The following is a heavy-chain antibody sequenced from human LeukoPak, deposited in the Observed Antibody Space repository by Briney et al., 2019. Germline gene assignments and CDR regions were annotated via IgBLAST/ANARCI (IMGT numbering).Heavy chain of an antibody. D-gene: IGHD3-22*01. CDR1: GGSFSGYY. CDR2: INHSGST. V-gene: IGHV4-34*01. CDR3: ARRRAGSYYDSSGYLRASHFDY. Sequence: PETLSLTCAVYGGSFSGYYWSWIRQPPGKGLEWIGEINHSGSTNYNPSLKSRVTISVDTSKNQFSLKLSSVTAADTAVYYCARRRAGSYYDSSGYLRASHFDYWGQGTLVTVSS. J-gene: IGHJ4*02.